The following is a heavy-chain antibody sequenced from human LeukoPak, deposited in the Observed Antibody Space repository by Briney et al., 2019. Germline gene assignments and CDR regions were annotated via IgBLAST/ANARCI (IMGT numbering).Heavy chain of an antibody. CDR3: ARVGTYYYDSSGYFPLDY. D-gene: IGHD3-22*01. J-gene: IGHJ4*02. V-gene: IGHV1-69*13. CDR1: GGTFSSYA. CDR2: IIPIFGTA. Sequence: ASVKVSCKASGGTFSSYAISWVRQAPGQGLEWMGGIIPIFGTANYAQKFQGRVTITADESTSRAYMELSSLRSEDTAVYYCARVGTYYYDSSGYFPLDYWGQGTLVTVSS.